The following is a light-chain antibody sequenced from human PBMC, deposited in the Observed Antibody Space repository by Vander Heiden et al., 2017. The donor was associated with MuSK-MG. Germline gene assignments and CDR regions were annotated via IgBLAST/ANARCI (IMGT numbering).Light chain of an antibody. V-gene: IGKV1-39*01. CDR3: QQTYITPRT. J-gene: IGKJ1*01. CDR1: QSISSF. Sequence: DIQMTQSPSSLSAYVGDRVTITCRASQSISSFLNWYQQKPGKAPKLLIYAASSLPGGVPSKFSGSGSGTEFTLTISSLQPEDIATYYCQQTYITPRTFGPGTRVEIK. CDR2: AAS.